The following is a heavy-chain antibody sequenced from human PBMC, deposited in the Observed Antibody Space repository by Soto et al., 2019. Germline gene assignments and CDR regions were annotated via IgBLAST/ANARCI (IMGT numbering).Heavy chain of an antibody. D-gene: IGHD1-7*01. V-gene: IGHV4-30-4*01. CDR1: GGSISSGDYY. CDR3: ARDGGKLELPDH. CDR2: IYYSGST. Sequence: SETLSLTCTVSGGSISSGDYYWSWIRQPPGKGLEWIGYIYYSGSTYYNPSLKSRVTISVDTSKNQFSLKLSSVTAADTAVYYCARDGGKLELPDHWGQGTLVTVSS. J-gene: IGHJ5*02.